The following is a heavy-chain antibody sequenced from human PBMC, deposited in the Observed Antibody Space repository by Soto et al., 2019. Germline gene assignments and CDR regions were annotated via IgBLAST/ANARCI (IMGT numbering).Heavy chain of an antibody. CDR1: GYTFTSYY. V-gene: IGHV1-46*01. Sequence: QVQLVQSGAEVKKPGASVKVSCKASGYTFTSYYMHWVRQAPGQGLEWMGIINPSGGSTNYAQKLQGRVTMTTDTSTSTAYMELRSLRSDDTAVYYCARDDCTNGVCYLGCWGQGTLVTVSS. J-gene: IGHJ4*02. CDR3: ARDDCTNGVCYLGC. CDR2: INPSGGST. D-gene: IGHD2-8*01.